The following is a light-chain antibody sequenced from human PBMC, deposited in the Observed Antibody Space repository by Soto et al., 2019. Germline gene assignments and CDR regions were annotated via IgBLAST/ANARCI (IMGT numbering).Light chain of an antibody. CDR2: EVN. J-gene: IGLJ1*01. CDR1: SIEVGGYNF. CDR3: SSYAGSNNRYV. Sequence: QSALTQPPSASGSPGQSVTISCTGTSIEVGGYNFVSWYQQHPDKAPKLIIYEVNKRPSGVPDRFSGSKSGNTASLTVSGLQAEDEADFYCSSYAGSNNRYVFGTGTKLTVL. V-gene: IGLV2-8*01.